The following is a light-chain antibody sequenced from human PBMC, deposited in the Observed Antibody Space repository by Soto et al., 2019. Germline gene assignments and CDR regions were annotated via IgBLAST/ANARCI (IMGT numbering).Light chain of an antibody. CDR2: NVS. CDR1: SSDIGAYNY. V-gene: IGLV2-14*01. CDR3: NSYTTTTTPRL. J-gene: IGLJ2*01. Sequence: QSALTQPASVSGSPGQSITISCTGTSSDIGAYNYVSWYQQHPGKAPKLIIYNVSNRPSGVSNRFSGSKSGSTASLTISGLQAEDKADYYCNSYTTTTTPRLFGGGTKLTVL.